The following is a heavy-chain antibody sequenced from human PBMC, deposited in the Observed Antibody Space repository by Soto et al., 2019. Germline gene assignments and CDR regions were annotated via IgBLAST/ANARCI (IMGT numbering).Heavy chain of an antibody. CDR1: GGSISSGGYY. Sequence: QVQLQESGPGLVKPSQTLSLTCTVSGGSISSGGYYWSWIRQHPGKGLEWIGYIYYSGSTYYNPSLKSRFTISVDTSKNQFSLKLSSVTAADTAVYYCARKGKGYYGSGSSEPDAFDIWGQGTMVTVSS. CDR3: ARKGKGYYGSGSSEPDAFDI. J-gene: IGHJ3*02. D-gene: IGHD3-10*01. CDR2: IYYSGST. V-gene: IGHV4-31*03.